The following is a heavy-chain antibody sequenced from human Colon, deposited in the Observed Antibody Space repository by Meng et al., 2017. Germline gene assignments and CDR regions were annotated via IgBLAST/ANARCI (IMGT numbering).Heavy chain of an antibody. CDR3: AAGLRHGDWFDP. V-gene: IGHV4-34*02. D-gene: IGHD4-17*01. J-gene: IGHJ5*02. Sequence: QQGGPGLWTPSETLSPTVPVSGGSFSGFYWSWIRQPPGKGLEWIGEIDHFGISNYNSSLKGRLTMSVDTSKKQISLTLTSVTAADTAVYYCAAGLRHGDWFDPWGPGTLVTVSS. CDR2: IDHFGIS. CDR1: GGSFSGFY.